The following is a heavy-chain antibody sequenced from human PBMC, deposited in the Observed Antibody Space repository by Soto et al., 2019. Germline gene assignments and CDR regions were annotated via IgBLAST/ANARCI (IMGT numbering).Heavy chain of an antibody. CDR3: ATPKSSGGYYYGMDV. J-gene: IGHJ6*02. D-gene: IGHD6-19*01. CDR2: ISSSSSYT. V-gene: IGHV3-11*06. CDR1: GFTFSDYY. Sequence: GGSLRLSCAASGFTFSDYYMSWIRQAPGKGLEWVSYISSSSSYTNYADSVKGRFTISRDNAKNSLYLQMNSLRAEDTAVYYCATPKSSGGYYYGMDVWGQGTTVTVSS.